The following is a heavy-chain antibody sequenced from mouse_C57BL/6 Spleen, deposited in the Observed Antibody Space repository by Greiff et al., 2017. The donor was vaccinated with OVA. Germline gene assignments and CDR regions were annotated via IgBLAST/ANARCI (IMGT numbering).Heavy chain of an antibody. CDR2: INPSSGYT. D-gene: IGHD2-4*01. J-gene: IGHJ2*01. CDR3: ARYDYDVGFDY. V-gene: IGHV1-4*01. Sequence: VKLQQSGAELARPGASVKMSCKASGYTFTSYTMHWVKQRPGQGLEWIGYINPSSGYTKYNQKFKDKATLTADKSSSTAYMQLSSLTAEDSAVYYCARYDYDVGFDYWGQGTTLTVSS. CDR1: GYTFTSYT.